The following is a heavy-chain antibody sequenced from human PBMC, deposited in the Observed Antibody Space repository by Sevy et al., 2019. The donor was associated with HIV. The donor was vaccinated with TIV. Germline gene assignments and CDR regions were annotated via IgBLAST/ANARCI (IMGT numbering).Heavy chain of an antibody. V-gene: IGHV3-30-3*01. J-gene: IGHJ5*02. Sequence: GGSLRLSCAASGFTFSSYAMHWVRQAPGKGLEWVAVISYDGSNKYYAYSVKGGFTISRDNSKNTLYLQINSLRAEDTAVYYCASLYGSGSYTSLGGVDPWGQGTLVTVSS. CDR1: GFTFSSYA. CDR2: ISYDGSNK. CDR3: ASLYGSGSYTSLGGVDP. D-gene: IGHD3-10*01.